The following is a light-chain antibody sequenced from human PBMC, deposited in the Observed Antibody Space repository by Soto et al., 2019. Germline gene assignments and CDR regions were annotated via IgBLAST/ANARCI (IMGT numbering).Light chain of an antibody. CDR1: QSVSSY. Sequence: EIVLTQSPATLSLSPGERATLSCMASQSVSSYLAWYQQKPGQAPRLLIYDASNRATGIPARFSGSGSGTDFTLTLSSLEPEDFAVYYCQQRRSWPITFGQGTRLEI. J-gene: IGKJ5*01. CDR3: QQRRSWPIT. V-gene: IGKV3-11*01. CDR2: DAS.